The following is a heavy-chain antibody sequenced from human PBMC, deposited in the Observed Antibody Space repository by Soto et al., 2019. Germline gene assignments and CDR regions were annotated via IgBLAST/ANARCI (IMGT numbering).Heavy chain of an antibody. J-gene: IGHJ5*02. D-gene: IGHD6-6*01. CDR3: ARRSSSSLGSLFDP. CDR2: IYCSGNS. CDR1: GGSISSGYYY. Sequence: PSATLSLTCSVSGGSISSGYYYWSWIRQPPGKGLEWIGNIYCSGNSYYNPSLKSRLIISIDTSKNQFSLKVGSVTAADTAVYYCARRSSSSLGSLFDPWGRGILVTVSS. V-gene: IGHV4-30-4*01.